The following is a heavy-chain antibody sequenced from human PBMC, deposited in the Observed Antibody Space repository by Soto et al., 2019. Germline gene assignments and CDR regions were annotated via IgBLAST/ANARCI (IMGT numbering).Heavy chain of an antibody. J-gene: IGHJ5*02. CDR2: IWYDGSNK. CDR3: ARALDYGDYPCWFDP. D-gene: IGHD4-17*01. V-gene: IGHV3-33*01. CDR1: GFTFRSYG. Sequence: QVQLVESGGGVVQPGRSLRLSCAASGFTFRSYGMHWVRQAPGKGLEWVAVIWYDGSNKYYADSVKGRFTISRDNSKNTLYLQMNSLRAEETAVYYCARALDYGDYPCWFDPWGQGTLVTVSS.